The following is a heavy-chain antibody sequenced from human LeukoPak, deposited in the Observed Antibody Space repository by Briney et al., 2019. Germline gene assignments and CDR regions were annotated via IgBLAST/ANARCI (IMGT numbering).Heavy chain of an antibody. Sequence: GGSLRLSCAASGFTFSSYAMSWVRQAPGKGLEWVSAISGSGGSTYYADSVKGRFTISRDHSKNTLFLEMNSLRVEDTAVYYCAKGRGFRVWDPWDNWGQGTLITVSA. CDR3: AKGRGFRVWDPWDN. J-gene: IGHJ4*02. CDR1: GFTFSSYA. D-gene: IGHD3-16*01. V-gene: IGHV3-23*01. CDR2: ISGSGGST.